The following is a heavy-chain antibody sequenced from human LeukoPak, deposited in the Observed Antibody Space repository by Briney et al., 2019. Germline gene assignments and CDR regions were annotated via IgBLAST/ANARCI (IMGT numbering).Heavy chain of an antibody. Sequence: PSQTLSLTCAVSGGSISSGGYSWSWIRQPPGKGLEWIGYIYHSGSTYYNPSLKSRVTISVDRSKNQFSLKPSSVTAADTAVYYCARARLKLFDPWGQGTLVTVSS. J-gene: IGHJ5*02. CDR3: ARARLKLFDP. CDR1: GGSISSGGYS. D-gene: IGHD1-7*01. V-gene: IGHV4-30-2*01. CDR2: IYHSGST.